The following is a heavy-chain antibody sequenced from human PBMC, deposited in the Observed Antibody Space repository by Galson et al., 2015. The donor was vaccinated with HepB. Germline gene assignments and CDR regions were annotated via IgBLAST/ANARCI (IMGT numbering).Heavy chain of an antibody. CDR3: ASSHIAVADPLDY. D-gene: IGHD6-19*01. Sequence: SVKVSCKASGGTFSSYAISWVRQAPGQGLEWMGGIIPIFGTANYAQKFQGRVTITADESTSTAYMELSSLRSEDTAVYYCASSHIAVADPLDYWGQGTLVTVSS. V-gene: IGHV1-69*13. CDR1: GGTFSSYA. CDR2: IIPIFGTA. J-gene: IGHJ4*02.